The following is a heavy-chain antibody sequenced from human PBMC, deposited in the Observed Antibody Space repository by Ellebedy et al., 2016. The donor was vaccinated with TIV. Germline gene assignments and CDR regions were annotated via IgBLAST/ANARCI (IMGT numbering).Heavy chain of an antibody. D-gene: IGHD1-26*01. J-gene: IGHJ3*02. Sequence: AASVKVSCKASGGTFSSYAISWVRQAPGQGLEWMGRIIPILGIANYAQKFQGRVTITADKSTSTAYMELSSLRSEDTAVYYCAERGSYSAFDIWGQGTMVTVSS. CDR1: GGTFSSYA. V-gene: IGHV1-69*04. CDR2: IIPILGIA. CDR3: AERGSYSAFDI.